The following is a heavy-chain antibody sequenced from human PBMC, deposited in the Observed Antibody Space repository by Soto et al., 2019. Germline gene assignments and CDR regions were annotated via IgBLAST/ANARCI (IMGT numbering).Heavy chain of an antibody. V-gene: IGHV1-69*13. J-gene: IGHJ6*02. CDR3: ARDGRINYGMDV. Sequence: ASVKVSCKASGGTFSSYAISWVRQAPGQGLEWMGGIIPIFGTANYAQKFQGRVTITADESTSTAYMELSSLRSEDTAVYYCARDGRINYGMDVWGQGTRSPSP. CDR2: IIPIFGTA. D-gene: IGHD3-16*01. CDR1: GGTFSSYA.